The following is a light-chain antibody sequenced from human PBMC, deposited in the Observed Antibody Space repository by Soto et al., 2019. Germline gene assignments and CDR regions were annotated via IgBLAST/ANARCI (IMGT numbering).Light chain of an antibody. CDR2: DPS. CDR3: LLAYSGARPVV. CDR1: TGAVTSGHY. V-gene: IGLV7-46*01. J-gene: IGLJ2*01. Sequence: QAVVTPEPSLTVSPVGTVTLTCDSSTGAVTSGHYPYWSHQRHAQAPRPLIYDPSNKHSWTPARFSGSLLGGKAALTLSGAQPEEEAEYYCLLAYSGARPVVFGGGTKVTVL.